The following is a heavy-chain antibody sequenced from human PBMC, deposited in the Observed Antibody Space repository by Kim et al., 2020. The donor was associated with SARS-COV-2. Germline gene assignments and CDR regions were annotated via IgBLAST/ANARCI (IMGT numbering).Heavy chain of an antibody. CDR2: IYPGDSDT. D-gene: IGHD2-2*01. CDR1: GYSFTSYW. CDR3: ARLQYCSSTSCRGAYYYYGMDV. Sequence: GESLKISCKGSGYSFTSYWIGWVRQMPGKGLEWMGIIYPGDSDTRYSPSFQGQVTISADKSISTAYLQWSSLKASDTAMYYCARLQYCSSTSCRGAYYYYGMDVWGQGTTVTVSS. J-gene: IGHJ6*02. V-gene: IGHV5-51*01.